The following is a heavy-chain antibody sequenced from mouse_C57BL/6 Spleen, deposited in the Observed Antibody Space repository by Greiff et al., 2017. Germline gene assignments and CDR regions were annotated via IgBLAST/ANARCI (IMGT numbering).Heavy chain of an antibody. J-gene: IGHJ3*01. D-gene: IGHD2-4*01. CDR1: GYTFTDYE. CDR3: TRRDYDYDVAWFAY. Sequence: QVQLKQSGAELVRPGASVTLSCKASGYTFTDYEMHWVKQTPVHGLEWIGAIDPETGGTAYNQKFKGKAILTADKSSSTAYMELRSLTSEDSAVYYCTRRDYDYDVAWFAYWGQGTLVTVSA. V-gene: IGHV1-15*01. CDR2: IDPETGGT.